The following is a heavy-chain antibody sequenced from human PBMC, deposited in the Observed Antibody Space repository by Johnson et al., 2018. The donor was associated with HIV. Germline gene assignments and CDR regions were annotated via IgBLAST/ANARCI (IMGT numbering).Heavy chain of an antibody. D-gene: IGHD1-14*01. CDR1: GFTFDDYA. CDR2: ISWNSGSI. V-gene: IGHV3-9*01. Sequence: QLVESGGGLVQPGRSLRLSCAASGFTFDDYAMHWVRQAPGKGLEWVAGISWNSGSIGYADSVKGRFTISRDNAKNSLYLQMNSLRAEDTALYYCAKDLTHRYDAFDIWGQGTMVTVSS. J-gene: IGHJ3*02. CDR3: AKDLTHRYDAFDI.